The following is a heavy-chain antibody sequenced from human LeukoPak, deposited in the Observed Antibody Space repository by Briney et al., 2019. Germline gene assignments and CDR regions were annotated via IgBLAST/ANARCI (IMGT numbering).Heavy chain of an antibody. Sequence: KPSETLSLTCTVSGGSIGSSYWSWIRQPPGKGLEWIGYIYYSGSTNYNPSLKSRVTISVDTSKNQFSLKLSSVTTADTAVYYCAGGPNNYYFDYWGQGTLVTVSS. V-gene: IGHV4-59*01. CDR1: GGSIGSSY. D-gene: IGHD1/OR15-1a*01. CDR2: IYYSGST. J-gene: IGHJ4*02. CDR3: AGGPNNYYFDY.